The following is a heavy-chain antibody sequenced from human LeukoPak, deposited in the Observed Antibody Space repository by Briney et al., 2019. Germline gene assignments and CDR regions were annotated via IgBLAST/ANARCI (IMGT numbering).Heavy chain of an antibody. V-gene: IGHV4-39*07. D-gene: IGHD5-24*01. J-gene: IGHJ5*02. CDR1: GGSISSSSYY. CDR3: AIGPVEMATT. CDR2: IYYSGST. Sequence: SETLSPTCSVSGGSISSSSYYWGWIRQPPGKGLEWIGSIYYSGSTYYNPSLKSRVTISVDTSKNQFSLKVSSVTAADTAVYYCAIGPVEMATTWGQGTLVTVSS.